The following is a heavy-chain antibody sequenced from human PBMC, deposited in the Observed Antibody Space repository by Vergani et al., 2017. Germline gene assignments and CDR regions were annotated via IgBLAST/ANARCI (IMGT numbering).Heavy chain of an antibody. D-gene: IGHD2-21*01. CDR2: VFYVGRT. CDR3: ARHISVVRTSSMTAGDY. CDR1: GDSLSTSSYA. J-gene: IGHJ4*02. V-gene: IGHV4-39*01. Sequence: QMQLQESGPGLVKPSETLSLSCTVSGDSLSTSSYAWGWIRQPPGQTLEWIGSVFYVGRTSYNPSLKSRVTLSLDTSKKQISLHLTSVTAADTAVYYCARHISVVRTSSMTAGDYWGQGTLVTVSS.